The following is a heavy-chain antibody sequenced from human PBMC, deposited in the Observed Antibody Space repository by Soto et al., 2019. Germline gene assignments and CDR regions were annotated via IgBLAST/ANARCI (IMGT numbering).Heavy chain of an antibody. J-gene: IGHJ6*02. Sequence: GSLRLSCAASGFRLSSYAMTWLRQAPGKGLELVSVISASGDTIYYAESVEGRFTISRDNSNSSLFLRMERLTDDDKAVYFCAKDAYYDLSTGTGYYYYGLDVWGQGTTVTVSS. CDR3: AKDAYYDLSTGTGYYYYGLDV. V-gene: IGHV3-23*01. CDR1: GFRLSSYA. D-gene: IGHD3-9*01. CDR2: ISASGDTI.